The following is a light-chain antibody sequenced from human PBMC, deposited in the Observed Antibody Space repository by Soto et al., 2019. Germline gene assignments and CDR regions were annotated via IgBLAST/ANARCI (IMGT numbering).Light chain of an antibody. CDR3: QKYNSAPWT. J-gene: IGKJ1*01. CDR1: QGISNF. CDR2: AAS. V-gene: IGKV1-27*01. Sequence: DIQMTQSPSSLSASVGDRVTITCRAGQGISNFLAWHQQKPGKVPKLLIYAASTLQSGVPSRFSGSGSGTDFTLTVTSLQPEDVATYYCQKYNSAPWTFGQGTKVEIK.